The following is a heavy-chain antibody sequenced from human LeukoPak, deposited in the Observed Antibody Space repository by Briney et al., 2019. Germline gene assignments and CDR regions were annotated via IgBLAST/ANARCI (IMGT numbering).Heavy chain of an antibody. CDR1: GFTFSSYG. CDR2: ISYDGSDK. CDR3: AKERGYGDYYFDY. Sequence: GGSLRLSCAASGFTFSSYGMHWVRQAPGKGLEWVAVISYDGSDKYYADSVKGRFTISRDNSKNTLYLQMNSLRAEDTAVYYCAKERGYGDYYFDYWGQGTLVTVSS. D-gene: IGHD4-17*01. J-gene: IGHJ4*02. V-gene: IGHV3-30*18.